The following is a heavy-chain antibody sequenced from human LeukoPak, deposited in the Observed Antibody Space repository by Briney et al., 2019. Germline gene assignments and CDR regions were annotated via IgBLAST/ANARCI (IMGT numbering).Heavy chain of an antibody. J-gene: IGHJ3*02. D-gene: IGHD3-22*01. CDR1: GYSFTNYY. CDR2: INPSDGST. CDR3: ARGGNYYYASSGYNDAFDI. Sequence: GASVKVSCKASGYSFTNYYIHWVRQAPGQGLEWMGIINPSDGSTSYAQRFQGRVTLTRDTSTSTVYMELSSLRSEDTAVYYCARGGNYYYASSGYNDAFDIWGQGTMVTVSS. V-gene: IGHV1-46*01.